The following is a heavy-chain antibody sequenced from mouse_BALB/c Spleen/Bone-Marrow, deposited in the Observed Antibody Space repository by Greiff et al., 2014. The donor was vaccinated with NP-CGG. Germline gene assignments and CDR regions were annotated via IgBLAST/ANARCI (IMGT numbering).Heavy chain of an antibody. Sequence: EVKLMESGGGLVQPGGSLKLSCAASGFDFSRYWMSRVRQGPGKGLEWIGEINPGSRTIKYSPSLKGKFIISRDNAKNTLYLLMNKARSDDTALYYGARPDCYGSLDYWGQGTPLTVSS. D-gene: IGHD1-2*01. CDR2: INPGSRTI. CDR3: ARPDCYGSLDY. V-gene: IGHV4-1*02. J-gene: IGHJ2*01. CDR1: GFDFSRYW.